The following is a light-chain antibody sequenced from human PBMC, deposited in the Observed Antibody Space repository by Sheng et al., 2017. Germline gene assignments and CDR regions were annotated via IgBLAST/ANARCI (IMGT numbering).Light chain of an antibody. CDR1: QTINTY. CDR2: AAS. CDR3: QQYDTYSKT. Sequence: DIQMTHSPSSLSASVGDRVTITCRASQTINTYVNWYQQKPGKAPKLLVYAASILQSGVPSRFSGSGSGSDFTLSINSLQSEDFATYYCQQYDTYSKTFGQGTKVEIK. V-gene: IGKV1-39*01. J-gene: IGKJ1*01.